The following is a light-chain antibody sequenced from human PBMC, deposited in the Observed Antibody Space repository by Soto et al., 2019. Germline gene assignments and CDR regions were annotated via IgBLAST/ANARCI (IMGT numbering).Light chain of an antibody. V-gene: IGKV3-20*01. CDR3: HQNGRLPLT. J-gene: IGKJ4*01. CDR1: QSVSSSY. CDR2: GAS. Sequence: EIVLTQSPGTLSLSPGERATLSCRASQSVSSSYLAWYQQKPGQAPRLLIYGASSRATGIPDRFSGSGSGTDFTLTISRLEPEDFAVYYCHQNGRLPLTFGGGTKVEIK.